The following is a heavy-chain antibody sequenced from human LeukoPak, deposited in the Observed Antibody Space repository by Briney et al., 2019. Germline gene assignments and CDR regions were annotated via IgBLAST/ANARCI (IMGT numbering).Heavy chain of an antibody. V-gene: IGHV3-23*01. CDR3: ARDQRGSGSYGWFDP. CDR2: ISESGGNT. CDR1: EFTFSRFA. J-gene: IGHJ5*02. Sequence: GGSLRLSCAASEFTFSRFAMNWVRQAPGKGLEWVSSISESGGNTYYAASVKGRFTISRDNSKNTLYLQMNSLRAEDTALYYCARDQRGSGSYGWFDPWGQGTLVTVSS. D-gene: IGHD3-10*01.